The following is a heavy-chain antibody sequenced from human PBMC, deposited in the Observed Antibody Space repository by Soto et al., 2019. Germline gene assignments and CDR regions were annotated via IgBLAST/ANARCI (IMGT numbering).Heavy chain of an antibody. CDR1: GFTFSNYD. J-gene: IGHJ6*01. D-gene: IGHD3-9*01. Sequence: EVQLVESGGGLVQPGGSLRLSCAASGFTFSNYDMHWVRQSTGKGLEWVSSIGAAGDTYYLGSVQGRFTISRGRASNSLYLQMNGLTAGDTAVYYCARGDSGYYSYGMDVW. V-gene: IGHV3-13*01. CDR2: IGAAGDT. CDR3: ARGDSGYYSYGMDV.